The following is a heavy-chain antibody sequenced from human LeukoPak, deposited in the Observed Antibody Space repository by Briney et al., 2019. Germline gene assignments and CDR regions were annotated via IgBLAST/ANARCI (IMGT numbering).Heavy chain of an antibody. D-gene: IGHD6-25*01. CDR3: AKISGGIVAGGRYYFDY. J-gene: IGHJ4*02. CDR1: GFTFSSYS. Sequence: PGGSLRLSCAASGFTFSSYSMNWVRQAPGKGLEWVSYISSSSSTIYYADSVKGRFTISRDNAKNSLYLQMNSLRAEDTAEYYCAKISGGIVAGGRYYFDYWGQGTLVTVSS. V-gene: IGHV3-48*01. CDR2: ISSSSSTI.